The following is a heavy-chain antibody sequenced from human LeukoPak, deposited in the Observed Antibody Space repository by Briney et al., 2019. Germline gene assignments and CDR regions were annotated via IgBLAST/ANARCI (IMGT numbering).Heavy chain of an antibody. CDR3: ASPRPDYYDSSGYYL. V-gene: IGHV1-2*02. J-gene: IGHJ4*02. Sequence: ASVKVSCKTSGYTFTGYYMHWVRQAPGQGLEWMGWINPNSGGTNYAQKFQGRVTMTRDTSISTAYMELSRLRSDDTAVYYCASPRPDYYDSSGYYLWGQGTLVTVSS. D-gene: IGHD3-22*01. CDR2: INPNSGGT. CDR1: GYTFTGYY.